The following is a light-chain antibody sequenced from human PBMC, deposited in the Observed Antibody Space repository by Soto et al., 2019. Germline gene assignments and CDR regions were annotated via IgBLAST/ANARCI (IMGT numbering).Light chain of an antibody. CDR2: GAS. CDR1: QTVYNGY. V-gene: IGKV3-20*01. J-gene: IGKJ1*01. CDR3: QHYGDSSWT. Sequence: ENVLTQSPGTLSLSPGERATLSCRASQTVYNGYLAWYQQKPGQAPRLLIYGASSRATGIPDRFSGSESGTDFTLTISSLEPEDFAVYFCQHYGDSSWTFGQGSRVEIK.